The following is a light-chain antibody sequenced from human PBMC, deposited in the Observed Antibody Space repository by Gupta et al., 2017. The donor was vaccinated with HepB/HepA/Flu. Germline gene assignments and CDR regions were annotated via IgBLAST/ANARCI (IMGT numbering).Light chain of an antibody. J-gene: IGKJ1*01. CDR1: QSLSGSL. CDR3: HQYGASPRT. V-gene: IGKV3-20*01. Sequence: EIVLTQSPGTLSLSPGDRATLSCRASQSLSGSLLAWYQQKPGQAPRLLIYGASSRANGIPDRFTGSGSGTDFTLTINRLEPEDFAVYFCHQYGASPRTFGQGTKVEIK. CDR2: GAS.